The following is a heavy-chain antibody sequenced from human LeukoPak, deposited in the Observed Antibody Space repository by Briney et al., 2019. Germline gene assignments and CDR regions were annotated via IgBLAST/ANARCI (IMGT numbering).Heavy chain of an antibody. CDR1: GGSFSGYY. Sequence: SETLSLTCAVYGGSFSGYYWSWIRQPPGKGLEWIGEINHSGSTNYNPSLKSRVTISVDTSKNQFSLKLSSVTAADTAVYYCARVGWFGELRPRKTYYFDYWGQGTLVTASS. CDR3: ARVGWFGELRPRKTYYFDY. D-gene: IGHD3-10*01. CDR2: INHSGST. V-gene: IGHV4-34*01. J-gene: IGHJ4*02.